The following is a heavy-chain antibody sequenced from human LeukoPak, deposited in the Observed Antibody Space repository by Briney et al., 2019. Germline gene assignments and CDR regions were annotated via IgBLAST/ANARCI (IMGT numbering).Heavy chain of an antibody. CDR1: GFTFSSYW. Sequence: PGGSLRLSCAASGFTFSSYWMHWVRQAPGKGLEWVAVISYDGSNKYYADSVKGRFTISRDNSKNTLYLQMNSLRAEDTAVYYCARDQASGWYSFDYWGQGTLVTVSS. J-gene: IGHJ4*02. V-gene: IGHV3-30-3*01. D-gene: IGHD6-19*01. CDR3: ARDQASGWYSFDY. CDR2: ISYDGSNK.